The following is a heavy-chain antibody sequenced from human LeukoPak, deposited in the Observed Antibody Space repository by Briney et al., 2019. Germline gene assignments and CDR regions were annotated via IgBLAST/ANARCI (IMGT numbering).Heavy chain of an antibody. CDR2: IRGSGDRT. CDR3: AIYGYCGSTGCYRYFDS. D-gene: IGHD2-2*03. J-gene: IGHJ4*02. V-gene: IGHV3-23*01. Sequence: GGSVRLSCAASGFTFSNYAMSWVRQAPGKGLEGVSAIRGSGDRTFYRDSVKGRFTIFRDSSKNALHLHMNSPRVEDTAVYYCAIYGYCGSTGCYRYFDSWGEGTLVTVSS. CDR1: GFTFSNYA.